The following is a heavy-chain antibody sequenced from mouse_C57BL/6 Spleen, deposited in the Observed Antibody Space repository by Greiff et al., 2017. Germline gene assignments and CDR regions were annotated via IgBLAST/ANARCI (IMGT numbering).Heavy chain of an antibody. J-gene: IGHJ1*03. Sequence: EVKLEESGGGLVKPGGSLKLSCAASGFTFSSYTMSWVRPTPEKRLGWVATISGGGGNTYYPDSVKGRFTISRDNAKNTLYLQMSSLRSEDTALYYCARPNYDYDEGYWYFDVWGTGTTVTVSS. D-gene: IGHD2-4*01. CDR3: ARPNYDYDEGYWYFDV. CDR2: ISGGGGNT. CDR1: GFTFSSYT. V-gene: IGHV5-9*01.